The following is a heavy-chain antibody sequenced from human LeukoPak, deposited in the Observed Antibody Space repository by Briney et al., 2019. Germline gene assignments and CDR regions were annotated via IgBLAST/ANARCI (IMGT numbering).Heavy chain of an antibody. J-gene: IGHJ4*02. CDR2: IIPIFGTA. D-gene: IGHD6-6*01. Sequence: SVKVSCTASGGTFSSYAISWVRQAPGQGLGWMGGIIPIFGTANYAQKFQGRVTITTDESTSTAYMELSSLRSEDTAVYYCARFEAEYSSSFFDYWGQGTLVTVSS. CDR3: ARFEAEYSSSFFDY. V-gene: IGHV1-69*05. CDR1: GGTFSSYA.